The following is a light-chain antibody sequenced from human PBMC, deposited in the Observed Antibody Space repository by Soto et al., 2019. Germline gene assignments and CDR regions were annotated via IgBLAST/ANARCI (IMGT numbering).Light chain of an antibody. CDR1: SGSVSTSHY. J-gene: IGLJ3*02. Sequence: QTVVTQEPSFSVSPGGTVTLTCGLSSGSVSTSHYPTWCQQTPGQAPRTLIYSTNTLCSGVPDRFSGPILGNRAALTFTGAHADDESDYYSVLYMGSGISVFGGGTKVTVL. CDR3: VLYMGSGISV. V-gene: IGLV8-61*01. CDR2: STN.